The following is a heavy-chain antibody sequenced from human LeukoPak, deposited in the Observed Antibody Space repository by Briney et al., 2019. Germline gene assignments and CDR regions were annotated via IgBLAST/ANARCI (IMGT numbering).Heavy chain of an antibody. CDR2: IWYDGSNK. V-gene: IGHV3-33*03. D-gene: IGHD4-17*01. Sequence: GRSLRLSCAASGFTFSDYGMHWVRQAPGKGLEWVAVIWYDGSNKYYADSVKGRFTISRDNAKNSLSLHMNSLRVEDTAVYYCAKDYDYGDSLFDYWGQGTLVTVSS. J-gene: IGHJ4*02. CDR1: GFTFSDYG. CDR3: AKDYDYGDSLFDY.